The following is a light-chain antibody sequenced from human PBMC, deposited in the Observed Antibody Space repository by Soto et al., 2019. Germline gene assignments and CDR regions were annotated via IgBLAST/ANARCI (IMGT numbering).Light chain of an antibody. Sequence: EVVLTQSPVPLSLSPGERATLSCRASQSVSSYFAWYQQKPGQAPRLVIYEASKRATGIPARFSGSGSGTDFTLTITNLEPEDFAVYFCQQWSRWPRETFGPGTTVDIK. V-gene: IGKV3-11*01. J-gene: IGKJ3*01. CDR3: QQWSRWPRET. CDR2: EAS. CDR1: QSVSSY.